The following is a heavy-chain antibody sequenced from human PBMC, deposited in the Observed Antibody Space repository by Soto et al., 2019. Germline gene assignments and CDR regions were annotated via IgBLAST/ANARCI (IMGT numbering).Heavy chain of an antibody. CDR2: IYTSGST. CDR3: ARVHLSGWYWFDP. V-gene: IGHV4-4*07. CDR1: GGSISSYY. Sequence: LETLSLTCTVSGGSISSYYWSWILQPAGKGLEWIGRIYTSGSTNYNPSLKRRVTMSVDTSKNQFSLKLSSVTAADTAVYYCARVHLSGWYWFDPWGQGTLVTVSS. D-gene: IGHD6-19*01. J-gene: IGHJ5*02.